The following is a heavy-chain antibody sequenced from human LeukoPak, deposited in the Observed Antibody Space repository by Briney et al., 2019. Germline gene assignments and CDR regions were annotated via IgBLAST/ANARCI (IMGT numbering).Heavy chain of an antibody. V-gene: IGHV4-4*07. CDR1: GGAMSSYD. CDR2: IYTSGST. CDR3: ARVYSGSFYLDY. J-gene: IGHJ4*02. D-gene: IGHD1-26*01. Sequence: PSETMSLTCTGSGGAMSSYDWSWIRQPAGKGLEWIGRIYTSGSTNYNPSLKSRVTMSVDTSKNQFSLKLSSVTAADTAVYYCARVYSGSFYLDYWGQGTLVTVSS.